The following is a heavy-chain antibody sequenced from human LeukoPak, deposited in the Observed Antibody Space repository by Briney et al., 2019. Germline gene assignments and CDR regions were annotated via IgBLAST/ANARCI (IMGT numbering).Heavy chain of an antibody. Sequence: GGYLRLYCAASGFTFSSYAMSWVRQAPGMGLEWVSAISGSGGSTYYADSAKGRFTISRDNSKNTLYLQMNSLRAEDTAVYYCAKSSGGYSPFDYWGQGTLVTVSS. V-gene: IGHV3-23*01. CDR2: ISGSGGST. D-gene: IGHD2-15*01. CDR1: GFTFSSYA. CDR3: AKSSGGYSPFDY. J-gene: IGHJ4*02.